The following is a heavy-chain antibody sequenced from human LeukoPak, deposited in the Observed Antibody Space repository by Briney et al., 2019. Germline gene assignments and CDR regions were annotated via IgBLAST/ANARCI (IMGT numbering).Heavy chain of an antibody. V-gene: IGHV1-2*02. J-gene: IGHJ6*03. CDR3: ARDAIAAAGTQLPYYYYYMDV. D-gene: IGHD6-13*01. Sequence: ASVKVSCKASAYTFTDYYMHWVRQAPGQGLEWMGWINPKSGDTNYAHKFQGRATMTSDTSISTAYMELSRLRSDDTAVYYCARDAIAAAGTQLPYYYYYMDVWGKGTTVTISS. CDR2: INPKSGDT. CDR1: AYTFTDYY.